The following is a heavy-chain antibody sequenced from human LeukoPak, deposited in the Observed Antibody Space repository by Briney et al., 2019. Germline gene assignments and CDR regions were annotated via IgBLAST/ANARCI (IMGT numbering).Heavy chain of an antibody. J-gene: IGHJ5*02. CDR1: GVSISSSSDY. CDR2: IYYSGST. V-gene: IGHV4-39*01. D-gene: IGHD6-19*01. CDR3: ASRNSSGWYNWFDP. Sequence: PSETLSLTWTVSGVSISSSSDYWGWIRQPPGKGREWIGSIYYSGSTYYNPSLKSRVTISVDTSKNQFSLKLSSVTAADTAVYYCASRNSSGWYNWFDPWGQGTLVTVSS.